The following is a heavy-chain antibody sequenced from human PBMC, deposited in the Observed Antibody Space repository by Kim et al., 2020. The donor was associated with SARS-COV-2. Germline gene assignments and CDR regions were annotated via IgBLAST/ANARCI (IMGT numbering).Heavy chain of an antibody. CDR1: GYTFTSYY. D-gene: IGHD3-22*01. CDR2: INPSGGST. V-gene: IGHV1-46*01. CDR3: ARAGITMIPYAGFDY. Sequence: ASVKVSCKASGYTFTSYYMHWVRQAPGQGLEWMGIINPSGGSTSYAQKFQGRVTMTRDTSTSTVYMELSSLRSEDTAVYYCARAGITMIPYAGFDYWGQGTLVTVSS. J-gene: IGHJ4*02.